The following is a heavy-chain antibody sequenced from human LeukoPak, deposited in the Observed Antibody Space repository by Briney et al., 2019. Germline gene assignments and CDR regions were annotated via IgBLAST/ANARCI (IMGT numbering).Heavy chain of an antibody. CDR3: AKHSNYDAGAFDY. D-gene: IGHD3-22*01. V-gene: IGHV3-9*01. CDR1: GFTFDDYA. Sequence: GRSLRLSCAASGFTFDDYAMHWVRQAPGKGLEWVSGISWNSGSIGYADSVKGRFTISRDNAKNSLYLQMNSLRAEDTALYYCAKHSNYDAGAFDYWGQGTLVTVSS. CDR2: ISWNSGSI. J-gene: IGHJ4*02.